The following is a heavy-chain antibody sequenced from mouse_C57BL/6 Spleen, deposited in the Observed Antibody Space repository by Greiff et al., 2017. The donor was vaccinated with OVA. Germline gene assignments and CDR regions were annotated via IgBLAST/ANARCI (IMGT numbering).Heavy chain of an antibody. D-gene: IGHD2-3*01. CDR1: GFNIKDYY. J-gene: IGHJ2*01. V-gene: IGHV14-2*01. CDR3: ARTWLLLQFDY. Sequence: EVKLMESGAELVKPGASVKLSCTASGFNIKDYYMHWVKQRTEQGLEWIGRIDPEDGETKYAPKFQGKATITADTSSNTAYLQLSSLTSVDTAVYYCARTWLLLQFDYWGQGTTLTVSS. CDR2: IDPEDGET.